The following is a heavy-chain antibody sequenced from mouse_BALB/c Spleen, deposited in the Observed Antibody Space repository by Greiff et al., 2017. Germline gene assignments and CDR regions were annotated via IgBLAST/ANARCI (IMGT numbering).Heavy chain of an antibody. V-gene: IGHV2-6-7*01. CDR3: ARDEGYNVAWFAY. CDR1: GFSLTGYG. Sequence: QVQLKESGPGLVAPSQSLSITCTVSGFSLTGYGVNWVRQPPGKGLEWLGMIWGDGSTDYNSALKSRLSISKDNSKSQVFLKMNSLQTDDTARYYSARDEGYNVAWFAYWGQGTLVTVAA. CDR2: IWGDGST. D-gene: IGHD2-3*01. J-gene: IGHJ3*01.